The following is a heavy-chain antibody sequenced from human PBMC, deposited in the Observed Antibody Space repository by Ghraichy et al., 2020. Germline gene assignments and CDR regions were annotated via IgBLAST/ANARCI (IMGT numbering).Heavy chain of an antibody. V-gene: IGHV3-74*01. CDR1: GFTFSTYW. CDR2: INSGGTIT. CDR3: TTGDYRHEY. J-gene: IGHJ4*02. Sequence: GGSLRLSCAASGFTFSTYWMHWVRQAPGKGLVWVSRINSGGTITSYADSVKGRFTISRHNANNPLYLQVNSLRAEDTAVYYCTTGDYRHEYWGQGTLVTVSS. D-gene: IGHD3-16*01.